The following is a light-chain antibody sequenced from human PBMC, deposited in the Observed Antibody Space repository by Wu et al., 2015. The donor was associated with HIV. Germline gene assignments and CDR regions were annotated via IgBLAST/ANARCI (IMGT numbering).Light chain of an antibody. CDR3: QQYGSSSYT. CDR2: DTS. Sequence: EIVLTQSPATQSLSPGERATLSCRAGQTVGNSYSAWYQQKPGQAPRLLIFDTSNRAIGIPDRFSGSGSGTDFTLTISRLEPEDFAVYYCQQYGSSSYTFGQGTKLEIK. J-gene: IGKJ2*01. V-gene: IGKV3-20*01. CDR1: QTVGNSY.